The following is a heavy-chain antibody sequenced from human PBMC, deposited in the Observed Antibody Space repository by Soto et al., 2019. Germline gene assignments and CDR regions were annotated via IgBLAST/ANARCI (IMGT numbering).Heavy chain of an antibody. CDR3: VGSPRYGGGRWFDP. D-gene: IGHD2-15*01. CDR1: GFTFTTYS. Sequence: GGSLRLSCAASGFTFTTYSMNWVRQAPGKGLEWVANVKDDGSEKDYVDSVKGRFTISRDNAKNSVYLQMNSLRADDTAVYYCVGSPRYGGGRWFDPWGQGTLVTVSS. CDR2: VKDDGSEK. J-gene: IGHJ5*02. V-gene: IGHV3-7*01.